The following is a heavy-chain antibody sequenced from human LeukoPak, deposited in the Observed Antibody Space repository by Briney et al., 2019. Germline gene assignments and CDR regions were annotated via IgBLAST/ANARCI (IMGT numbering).Heavy chain of an antibody. CDR1: GGTFSSYA. CDR2: IIPIFGTA. Sequence: SVKVSCKASGGTFSSYAISWVRQAPGQGLEWMGGIIPIFGTANYAQKFQGRVTITADESTSTAYMELSSLRPEDTAVFYCARDQYDTWSRRGNFDSWGQGTLVIVSS. D-gene: IGHD3-3*01. J-gene: IGHJ4*02. V-gene: IGHV1-69*13. CDR3: ARDQYDTWSRRGNFDS.